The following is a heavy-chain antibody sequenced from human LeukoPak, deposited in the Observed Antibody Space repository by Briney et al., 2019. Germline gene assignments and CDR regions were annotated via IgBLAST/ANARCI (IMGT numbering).Heavy chain of an antibody. V-gene: IGHV3-9*01. Sequence: GGSLRLSCAASGVTFSSHSMNWVRQAPGKGLEWVSGISWNSGSIGYADSVKGRFTISRDNAKNSLYLQMNSLRAEDTALYYCAKDMVPSDPWDAFDIWGQGTMVTVSS. J-gene: IGHJ3*02. CDR3: AKDMVPSDPWDAFDI. CDR2: ISWNSGSI. D-gene: IGHD4/OR15-4a*01. CDR1: GVTFSSHS.